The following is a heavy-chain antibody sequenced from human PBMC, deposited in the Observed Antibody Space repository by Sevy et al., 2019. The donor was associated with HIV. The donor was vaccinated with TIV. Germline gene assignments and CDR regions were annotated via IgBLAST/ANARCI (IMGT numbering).Heavy chain of an antibody. V-gene: IGHV4-4*07. CDR1: GGTISSHY. Sequence: SETLSLTCSVSGGTISSHYWSWIRQPAGEGLEWIGGIDTSGGTNYNPSRKTRVTMSIDTSTNQFSLRLRSVTAADTAVYYCAGYNFWSGHYDYFDYWGPGALVTVSS. D-gene: IGHD3-3*01. CDR3: AGYNFWSGHYDYFDY. J-gene: IGHJ4*02. CDR2: IDTSGGT.